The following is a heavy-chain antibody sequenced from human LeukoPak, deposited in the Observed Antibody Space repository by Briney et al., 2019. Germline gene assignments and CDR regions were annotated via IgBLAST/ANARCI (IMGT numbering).Heavy chain of an antibody. CDR2: IYNGGST. J-gene: IGHJ4*02. Sequence: SETLSLTCTVSGRSICSYYWRCLPHPAGRGLEWFVRIYNGGSTNCRPSINSPVPKSVDTSKNQFSMKLSSVNAADTVVDYCARSPYDSSGYSSVLFDYWGQGTLVTVSS. D-gene: IGHD3-22*01. V-gene: IGHV4-4*07. CDR1: GRSICSYY. CDR3: ARSPYDSSGYSSVLFDY.